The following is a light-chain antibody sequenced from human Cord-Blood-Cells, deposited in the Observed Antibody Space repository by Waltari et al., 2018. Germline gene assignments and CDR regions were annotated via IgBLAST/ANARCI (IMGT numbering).Light chain of an antibody. V-gene: IGKV1-5*01. CDR1: QSISSE. CDR3: QQYNSYSYT. J-gene: IGKJ2*01. CDR2: DAS. Sequence: DIQMTQSASTLSASVGARVTITCRASQSISSELAWYQQKPGKAPKLLIYDASSLESGIPSRFSGSGSGTEFTLTISSLQPDDFATYYCQQYNSYSYTFGQGTKLEIK.